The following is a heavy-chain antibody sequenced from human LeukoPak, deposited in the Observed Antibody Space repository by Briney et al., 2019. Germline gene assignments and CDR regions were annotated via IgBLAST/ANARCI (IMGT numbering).Heavy chain of an antibody. D-gene: IGHD2-15*01. CDR1: GFTFSSYA. CDR2: ISSGGSTI. Sequence: GGSLRLSCAASGFTFSSYAMNWVRQAPGKGLEWVSYISSGGSTIYYADSVKGRLTISRDNSKNTLYLQMNSLRAEDTAVYYCAKTSVGGGRIIGSGYFDNWGQGTLVTVSS. J-gene: IGHJ4*02. CDR3: AKTSVGGGRIIGSGYFDN. V-gene: IGHV3-48*03.